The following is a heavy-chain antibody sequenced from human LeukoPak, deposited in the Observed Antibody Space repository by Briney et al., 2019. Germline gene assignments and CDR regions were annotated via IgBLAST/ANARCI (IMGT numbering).Heavy chain of an antibody. V-gene: IGHV4-4*07. CDR2: IYTSGST. J-gene: IGHJ5*02. CDR3: AREDYGSGSYDWFDP. CDR1: GGSISSYY. D-gene: IGHD3-10*01. Sequence: SETLSLTCTVSGGSISSYYWSWIRQPAGKGLEWIGRIYTSGSTNYNPSLKSRVTMSVDTSKNQFSLKLSSVTAADTAVYYCAREDYGSGSYDWFDPWGQGTLVTVSS.